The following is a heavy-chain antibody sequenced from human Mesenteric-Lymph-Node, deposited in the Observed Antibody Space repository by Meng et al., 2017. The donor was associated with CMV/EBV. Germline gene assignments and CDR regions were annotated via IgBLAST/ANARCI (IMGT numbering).Heavy chain of an antibody. CDR2: IYYTGST. D-gene: IGHD3-3*01. V-gene: IGHV4-59*08. J-gene: IGHJ4*02. CDR1: GGSISTYY. CDR3: ARHAYHDSWSGYYLTPYYFDY. Sequence: SETLSLTCSVTGGSISTYYWNWIRQPPGKGLEWIGYIYYTGSTKYNPSLKSRVTISLDTSKNQFSLKLSSVTAADTAVYYCARHAYHDSWSGYYLTPYYFDYWGQGTLVTVSS.